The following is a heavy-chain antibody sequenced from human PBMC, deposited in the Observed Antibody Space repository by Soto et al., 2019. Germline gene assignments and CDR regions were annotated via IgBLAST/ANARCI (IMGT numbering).Heavy chain of an antibody. CDR2: IIPIFGTA. Sequence: SVKVSCKASGGTFSSYAISWVRQAPGQGLEWMGGIIPIFGTANYAQKFQGRVTITADESTSTAYMELSSLRSEDTAVYYCADAHLDYYDSSGYYSYNWFGPWGQGTLVTVSS. CDR3: ADAHLDYYDSSGYYSYNWFGP. D-gene: IGHD3-22*01. V-gene: IGHV1-69*13. J-gene: IGHJ5*02. CDR1: GGTFSSYA.